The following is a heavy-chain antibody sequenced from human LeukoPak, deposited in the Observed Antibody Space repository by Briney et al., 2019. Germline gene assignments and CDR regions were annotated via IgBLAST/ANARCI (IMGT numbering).Heavy chain of an antibody. CDR3: ARDIVVVPAAIVYFDY. J-gene: IGHJ4*02. V-gene: IGHV1-2*02. D-gene: IGHD2-2*01. CDR2: INPNSGGT. CDR1: GYTFTGYY. Sequence: APVTVSCKASGYTFTGYYMHWVRQAPGQGLEWMGWINPNSGGTNYAQKFQGRVTMTRDTSISTAYMELSRLRSDDTAVYYCARDIVVVPAAIVYFDYWGRGTLVTVSS.